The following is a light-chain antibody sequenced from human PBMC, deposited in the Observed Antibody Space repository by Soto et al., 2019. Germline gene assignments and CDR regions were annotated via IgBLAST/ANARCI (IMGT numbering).Light chain of an antibody. Sequence: EIVLTQSPGTLSLSPGARATLSCRASQSVSSSYLAWYQQKPVQAPRLLIYAASSRATGIPDRFSGSGSGTEFTLAISRLEPEDFAVYYCQQYGSSPPFTFGPGTKVDIK. J-gene: IGKJ3*01. CDR3: QQYGSSPPFT. CDR1: QSVSSSY. V-gene: IGKV3-20*01. CDR2: AAS.